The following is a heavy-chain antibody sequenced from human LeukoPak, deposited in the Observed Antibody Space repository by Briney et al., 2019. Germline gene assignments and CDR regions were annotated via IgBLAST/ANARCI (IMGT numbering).Heavy chain of an antibody. Sequence: GSLRLPCAASGFTFSSYAMSWVRQPPGKGLEWIGSIYYSGSTYYNPSLKSRVTISVDTSKNQFSLKLSSVTAADTAVYYCARQRSGFNWFDPWGQGTLVTVSS. V-gene: IGHV4-39*01. CDR3: ARQRSGFNWFDP. CDR2: IYYSGST. J-gene: IGHJ5*02. CDR1: GFTFSSYA. D-gene: IGHD6-19*01.